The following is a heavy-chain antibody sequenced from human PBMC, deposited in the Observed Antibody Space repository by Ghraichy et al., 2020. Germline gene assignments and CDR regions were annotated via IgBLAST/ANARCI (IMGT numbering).Heavy chain of an antibody. CDR1: GGSISSGGYY. Sequence: SETLSLTCTVSGGSISSGGYYWSWIRQHPGKGLEWIGYIYYSGSTYYNPSLKSRVTISVDTSKNQFSLKLSSVTAADTAVYYCARGARYCSDGSCYSKGDYYYMDVWGKGTTVTVSS. J-gene: IGHJ6*03. CDR2: IYYSGST. D-gene: IGHD2-15*01. V-gene: IGHV4-31*03. CDR3: ARGARYCSDGSCYSKGDYYYMDV.